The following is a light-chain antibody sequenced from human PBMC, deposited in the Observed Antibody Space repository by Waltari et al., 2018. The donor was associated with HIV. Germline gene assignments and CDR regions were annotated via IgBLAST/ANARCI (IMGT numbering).Light chain of an antibody. V-gene: IGLV2-14*01. CDR3: MSYISSATPE. CDR2: EVT. Sequence: QSALTQPASVSGSPGQSISISCTGTSSGLDDYKSVSWYQHHPGKAPKLISYEVTNRPSGVSNRFSGSKSGHTASLTISGLQAEDEADYFCMSYISSATPEFGGGTKVTVL. CDR1: SSGLDDYKS. J-gene: IGLJ3*02.